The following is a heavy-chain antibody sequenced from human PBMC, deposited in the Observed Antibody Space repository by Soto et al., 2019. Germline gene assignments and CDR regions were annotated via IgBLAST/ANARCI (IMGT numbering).Heavy chain of an antibody. CDR3: ARHYYGSGSYLPTFEY. D-gene: IGHD3-10*01. CDR2: ISYSGST. J-gene: IGHJ4*02. V-gene: IGHV4-39*01. Sequence: SLTCTVSGGSISSTTYFWGWIRQPPGKGLEWIGSISYSGSTFYNPSLKSRVTISVETSKNQFSLKLSSMTAADTAVYYCARHYYGSGSYLPTFEYWGQGTVVTVSS. CDR1: GGSISSTTYF.